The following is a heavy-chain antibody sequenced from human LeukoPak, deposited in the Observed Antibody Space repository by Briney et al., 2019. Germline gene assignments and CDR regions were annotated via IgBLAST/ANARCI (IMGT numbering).Heavy chain of an antibody. CDR3: ASYGSGWYFDL. CDR2: IYDSGST. J-gene: IGHJ2*01. V-gene: IGHV4-31*03. D-gene: IGHD3-10*01. Sequence: SQTLSLTCTVSGGSISSGGNYWSWIRQHPGKGLEWIGYIYDSGSTYYKPSLRSRVTISGDTSKNQFSLKVTSVSDADTAVYYCASYGSGWYFDLWGRGTLVTVSS. CDR1: GGSISSGGNY.